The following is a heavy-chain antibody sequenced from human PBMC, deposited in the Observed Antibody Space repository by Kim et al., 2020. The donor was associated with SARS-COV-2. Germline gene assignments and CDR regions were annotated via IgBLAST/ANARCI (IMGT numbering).Heavy chain of an antibody. Sequence: SETLSLTCTVSGGSVSSSRYYWGWIRQSPGKGLEWIGSITYDGKTSYNPSLKSRLTVSVDPSMTQFSLNLTSLTAADTAVYYCARTGWGFQLYFDHWCQG. V-gene: IGHV4-39*01. CDR1: GGSVSSSRYY. CDR3: ARTGWGFQLYFDH. D-gene: IGHD3-16*01. CDR2: ITYDGKT. J-gene: IGHJ4*02.